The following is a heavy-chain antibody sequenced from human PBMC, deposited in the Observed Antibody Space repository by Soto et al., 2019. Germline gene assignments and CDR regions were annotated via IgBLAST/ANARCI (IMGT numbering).Heavy chain of an antibody. Sequence: SETLSLTCALYGGSFDGYYWSWIRQSPGKGLEWIGEIHHSGSTKYNPSLKSRVSLSVDTSTKQFSLKMTSMTAADRGVYCCARGVDSWSGYLFWGQGTPVTVSS. CDR1: GGSFDGYY. CDR3: ARGVDSWSGYLF. J-gene: IGHJ4*02. CDR2: IHHSGST. V-gene: IGHV4-34*01. D-gene: IGHD3-3*01.